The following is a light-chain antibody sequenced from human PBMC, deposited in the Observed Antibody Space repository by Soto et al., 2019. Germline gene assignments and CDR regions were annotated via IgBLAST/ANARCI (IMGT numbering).Light chain of an antibody. CDR1: SSDIGGYDY. J-gene: IGLJ2*01. V-gene: IGLV2-14*01. CDR2: DVN. CDR3: TSYASGSSHVV. Sequence: QSALTQPASVSGSPGQSITLSCTGTSSDIGGYDYVSWYHRHPGKAPKLRIYDVNNRPSGVSNRFSGSKSGNTASLTISGLQAEDEADYYCTSYASGSSHVVFGGGTKLTVL.